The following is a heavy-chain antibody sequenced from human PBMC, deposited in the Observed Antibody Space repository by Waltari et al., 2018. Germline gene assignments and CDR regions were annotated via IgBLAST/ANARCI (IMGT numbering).Heavy chain of an antibody. D-gene: IGHD2-15*01. J-gene: IGHJ4*02. V-gene: IGHV3-49*04. CDR1: GFIFRDHA. CDR2: IKSKAYGATT. CDR3: ARDRWYFDS. Sequence: EVQLVESGGGLVQPGRSLTLSCTASGFIFRDHAVSSVRQAPGKGLEWVGFIKSKAYGATTENAASVKGRFIISRDDSKSIAYLQMDSLKTEDTAVYYCARDRWYFDSWGQGTLVTVSS.